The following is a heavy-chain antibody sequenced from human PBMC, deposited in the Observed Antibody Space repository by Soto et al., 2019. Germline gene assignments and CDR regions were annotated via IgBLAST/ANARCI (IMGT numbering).Heavy chain of an antibody. V-gene: IGHV4-61*08. J-gene: IGHJ5*02. CDR3: ARNGDCTRPGCIVGWFDP. D-gene: IGHD2-8*01. CDR2: LYNTGST. CDR1: GASVSSGGYF. Sequence: SETLSLTCSVSGASVSSGGYFWTWIRQLPGKGLEWIGYLYNTGSTIYNPSLKSRVTISVDTSKNQFSLEMNSVTAADTAVYYCARNGDCTRPGCIVGWFDPWGPGTLVTVSS.